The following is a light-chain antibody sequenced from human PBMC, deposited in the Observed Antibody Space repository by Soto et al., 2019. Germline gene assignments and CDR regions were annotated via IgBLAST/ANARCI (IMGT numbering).Light chain of an antibody. V-gene: IGKV1-39*01. Sequence: DIQMTQSPSSLSASVGDRVTITSRASQSITKYLSWYRQKPGKAPNLLIYGASSLQSGVPSRFIGSGSGIDFTLTISSLQPEDFATYYCQQSYSSPPTFGGGTKVEIK. J-gene: IGKJ4*01. CDR1: QSITKY. CDR3: QQSYSSPPT. CDR2: GAS.